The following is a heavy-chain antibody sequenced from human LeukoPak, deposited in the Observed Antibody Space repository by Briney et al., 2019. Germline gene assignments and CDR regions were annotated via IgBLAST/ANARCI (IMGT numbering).Heavy chain of an antibody. CDR1: GYTFTGYY. CDR3: ARAHRNTMVRGETGGRWFDP. V-gene: IGHV1-2*02. Sequence: GASVKVSCKASGYTFTGYYMRWVRQAPGQGLEWMGWINPNSGGTNYAQKFQGRVTMTRDTSISTAYMELSRLRSDDTAVYYCARAHRNTMVRGETGGRWFDPWGQGTLVTVSS. CDR2: INPNSGGT. D-gene: IGHD3-10*01. J-gene: IGHJ5*02.